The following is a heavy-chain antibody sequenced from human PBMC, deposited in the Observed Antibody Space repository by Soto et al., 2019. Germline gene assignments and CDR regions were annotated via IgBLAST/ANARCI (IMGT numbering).Heavy chain of an antibody. CDR1: GFTVSSNY. V-gene: IGHV3-53*05. CDR2: IYSGGGT. CDR3: ARFVVVVAADDY. J-gene: IGHJ4*02. D-gene: IGHD2-15*01. Sequence: GGSPRLSCAASGFTVSSNYMTWVRQAPGKGLEWVSVIYSGGGTYYADSVRGRFTISRDNSKNTLYLQMNNLRSDDTAVYYCARFVVVVAADDYWGQGTLVTVSS.